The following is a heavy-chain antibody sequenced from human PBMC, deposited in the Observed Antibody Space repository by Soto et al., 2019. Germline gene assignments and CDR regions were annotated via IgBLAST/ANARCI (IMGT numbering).Heavy chain of an antibody. Sequence: PSETLSLTCAVYGGSFSGYYWSWFRQPPGKGLEWIGEINHSGSTNYNPSLKSRVTISVDTSKNQFSLKLSSVTAADTAVYYCARVVVYGDYYPFYISTQGTMVTGSS. CDR1: GGSFSGYY. CDR3: ARVVVYGDYYPFYI. J-gene: IGHJ3*02. CDR2: INHSGST. V-gene: IGHV4-34*01. D-gene: IGHD4-17*01.